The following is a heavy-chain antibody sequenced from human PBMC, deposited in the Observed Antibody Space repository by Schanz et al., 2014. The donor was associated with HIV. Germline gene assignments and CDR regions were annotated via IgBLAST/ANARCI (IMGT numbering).Heavy chain of an antibody. Sequence: QLLESGGGLVQPGGLLRLSCAASGFTFDSYGIHWVRQAPGKGLEWVAVISYDGTNKKFADSVKGRFTISRDNAKNSLYLHMNSLRAEDTAVYFCAVLWIQPPFDYWGQGTLVTVSS. D-gene: IGHD5-18*01. CDR1: GFTFDSYG. J-gene: IGHJ4*02. CDR2: ISYDGTNK. V-gene: IGHV3-30*03. CDR3: AVLWIQPPFDY.